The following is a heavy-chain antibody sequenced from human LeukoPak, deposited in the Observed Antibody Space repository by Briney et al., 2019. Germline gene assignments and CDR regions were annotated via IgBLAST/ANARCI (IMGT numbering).Heavy chain of an antibody. J-gene: IGHJ5*02. V-gene: IGHV3-74*01. D-gene: IGHD3-22*01. CDR2: INSDGRGT. CDR1: GFDLRIYW. CDR3: TRDAQTCHSSGCWKPSDL. Sequence: GGSLRLSCAASGFDLRIYWMHWVRHAPGKGVVWVSRINSDGRGTYADSVKGRFTISRDNANNMLYLQMNSLRADDTAVYYCTRDAQTCHSSGCWKPSDLWGQGALVTVSS.